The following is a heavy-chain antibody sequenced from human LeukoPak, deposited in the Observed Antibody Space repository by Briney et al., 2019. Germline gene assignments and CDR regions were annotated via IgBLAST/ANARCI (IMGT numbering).Heavy chain of an antibody. Sequence: QPGGSLRLSCAASGFTVSSNYMSWVRQAPGKGLEWVSVIYSGGSTYYADSVRGRFTISRDNSKNTLYLQMNSLRAEDTAVYYCARIVGYNSPFDYWGQGTLVTVSS. J-gene: IGHJ4*02. CDR2: IYSGGST. V-gene: IGHV3-53*01. CDR1: GFTVSSNY. CDR3: ARIVGYNSPFDY. D-gene: IGHD1-20*01.